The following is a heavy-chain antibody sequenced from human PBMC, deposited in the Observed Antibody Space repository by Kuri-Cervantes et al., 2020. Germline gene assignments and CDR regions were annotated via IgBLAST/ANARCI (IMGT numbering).Heavy chain of an antibody. J-gene: IGHJ6*02. Sequence: ASVKVSCKASGYTFTSYYMHWVRQAPGQGREWMGIINPSGGSTSYAQKFQGRVTMTRDTSTSTVYMELSSLRSEDTAVYYCAGDRPPAAGRRDLSGGMDVWGQGTTVTVSS. CDR1: GYTFTSYY. V-gene: IGHV1-46*01. D-gene: IGHD6-13*01. CDR3: AGDRPPAAGRRDLSGGMDV. CDR2: INPSGGST.